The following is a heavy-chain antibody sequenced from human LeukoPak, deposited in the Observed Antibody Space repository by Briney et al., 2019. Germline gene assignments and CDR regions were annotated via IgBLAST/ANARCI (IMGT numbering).Heavy chain of an antibody. CDR3: AKENWDY. J-gene: IGHJ4*02. V-gene: IGHV3-23*01. CDR1: GRTFSSYV. CDR2: ITGSGGTT. Sequence: QAGGSLRLSCAASGRTFSSYVMSWVRQAPGKGLEWVSTITGSGGTTYYADSVKGRFTISRDNSKNTLYLQMNSLRVDGTAVYYCAKENWDYWGQGTLVTVSS.